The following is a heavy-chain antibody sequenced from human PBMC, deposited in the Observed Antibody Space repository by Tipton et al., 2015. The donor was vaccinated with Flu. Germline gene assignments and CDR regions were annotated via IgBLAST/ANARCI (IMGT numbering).Heavy chain of an antibody. CDR1: GDSVSSNDYY. CDR2: MYYTGSA. J-gene: IGHJ4*02. D-gene: IGHD1-26*01. V-gene: IGHV4-31*03. CDR3: ARTWELRNFDY. Sequence: TLSLTCTVSGDSVSSNDYYWTWIRQHPGKALEWIGYMYYTGSAYYNPSLKSRVSISVDTSKNQFSLKVSSVTAADTAVYYCARTWELRNFDYWGQGILVTVSS.